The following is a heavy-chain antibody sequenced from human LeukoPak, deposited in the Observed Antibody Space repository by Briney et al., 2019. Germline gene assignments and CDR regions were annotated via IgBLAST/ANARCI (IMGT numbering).Heavy chain of an antibody. J-gene: IGHJ6*01. CDR1: GFTFSTYA. V-gene: IGHV3-23*01. D-gene: IGHD3-10*01. CDR3: SRDLHYYGAMDV. CDR2: IGSDNSP. Sequence: GGSLRLSCEASGFTFSTYAMTWVRQAPGQGLEWVSSIGSDNSPHYSESVKGGFAISRDNSKSMLFLQLNSLRAEETALYYCSRDLHYYGAMDVWGQGTTVTVSS.